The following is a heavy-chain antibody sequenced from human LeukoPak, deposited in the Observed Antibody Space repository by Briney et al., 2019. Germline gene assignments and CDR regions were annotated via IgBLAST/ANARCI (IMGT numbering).Heavy chain of an antibody. CDR3: ARIDTMVRGAATYYYYGMDV. D-gene: IGHD3-10*01. Sequence: GGSLRLSCAASGFTVSSNYMSWVRQAPGKGLEWASVIYSGGSTYYADSVKGRFTISRDNSKNTLYLQMNSLRAEDTAVYYCARIDTMVRGAATYYYYGMDVWGQGTTVTVSS. J-gene: IGHJ6*02. V-gene: IGHV3-66*01. CDR1: GFTVSSNY. CDR2: IYSGGST.